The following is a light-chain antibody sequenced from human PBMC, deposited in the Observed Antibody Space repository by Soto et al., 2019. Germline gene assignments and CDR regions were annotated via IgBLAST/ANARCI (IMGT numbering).Light chain of an antibody. V-gene: IGKV1-39*01. CDR1: QSISSY. J-gene: IGKJ1*01. Sequence: DIQMTQSPSSLSASVRDRVTITCRASQSISSYLKWYQQKPGKAPKLLIYAASSMHSGVPSKFSGSGSGTDFTLAISGLQPEGFASYYCQQSYNTPCTFGQGTKAEIK. CDR3: QQSYNTPCT. CDR2: AAS.